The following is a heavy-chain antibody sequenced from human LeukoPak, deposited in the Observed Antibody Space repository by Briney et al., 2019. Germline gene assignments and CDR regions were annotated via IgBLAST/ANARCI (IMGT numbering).Heavy chain of an antibody. CDR1: GFTFSSYA. D-gene: IGHD5-18*01. Sequence: RGSLRLSCAASGFTFSSYAMHWVRQAPGKGLEWVAVISYDGSNKYYADSVKGRFTISRDNSKNTLYLQMNSLRAEDTAVYYCARDQRYSYGYSSNWFDPWGQGTLVTVSS. V-gene: IGHV3-30*04. CDR3: ARDQRYSYGYSSNWFDP. CDR2: ISYDGSNK. J-gene: IGHJ5*02.